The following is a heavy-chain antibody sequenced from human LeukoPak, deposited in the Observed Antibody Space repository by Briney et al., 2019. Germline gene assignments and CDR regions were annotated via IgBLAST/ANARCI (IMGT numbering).Heavy chain of an antibody. CDR2: ISGSGGST. Sequence: GGSLRLSCAASGFTFSSYAMSWVRQAPGKGLEWVSAISGSGGSTYYADSVKGRFTISRDNSKNTLYLQMNSLRAEDTAVYYCARPKSSSWSGFDYWGQGTLVTVSS. D-gene: IGHD6-13*01. CDR1: GFTFSSYA. J-gene: IGHJ4*02. V-gene: IGHV3-23*01. CDR3: ARPKSSSWSGFDY.